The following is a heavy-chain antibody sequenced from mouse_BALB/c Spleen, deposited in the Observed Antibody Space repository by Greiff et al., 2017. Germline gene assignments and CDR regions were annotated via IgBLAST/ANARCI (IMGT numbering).Heavy chain of an antibody. V-gene: IGHV3-2*02. J-gene: IGHJ4*01. CDR3: ARSGLGHYYAMDY. CDR1: GYSITSDYA. CDR2: ISYSGST. Sequence: EVQLQQSGPGLVKPSQSLSLTCTVTGYSITSDYAWNWIRQFPGNKLEWMGYISYSGSTSYNPSLKSRISITRDTSKNQFFLQLNSVTTEDTATYYCARSGLGHYYAMDYWGQGTSVTVSS. D-gene: IGHD4-1*01.